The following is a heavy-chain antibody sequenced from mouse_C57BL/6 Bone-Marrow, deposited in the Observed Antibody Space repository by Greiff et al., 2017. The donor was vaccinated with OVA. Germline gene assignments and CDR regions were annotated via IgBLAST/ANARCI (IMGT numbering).Heavy chain of an antibody. J-gene: IGHJ1*03. CDR2: IDPSDSYT. Sequence: QVQLQQPGAELVKPGASVKLSCKASGYTFTSYWMQWVKQRPGQGLEWIGEIDPSDSYTNYNQKFKGKATLTVGPSSSTAYLQLSSLTSKDCAVYYCARAPPLITAVVATRWYFDVWGTGTTVTVSS. CDR1: GYTFTSYW. CDR3: ARAPPLITAVVATRWYFDV. V-gene: IGHV1-50*01. D-gene: IGHD1-1*01.